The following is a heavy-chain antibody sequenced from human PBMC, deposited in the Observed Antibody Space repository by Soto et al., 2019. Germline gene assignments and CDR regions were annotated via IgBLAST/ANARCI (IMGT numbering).Heavy chain of an antibody. CDR3: ARLNNYGSDY. CDR2: IIPIFGTA. V-gene: IGHV1-69*13. D-gene: IGHD3-10*01. Sequence: GASVKVSCKASGGTFITFAISWVRQAPGQGLEWMGGIIPIFGTANYAQKFQGRVTINADESTNTAYMELSSLRSEDTAVYYCARLNNYGSDYWGQGTLVTVSS. CDR1: GGTFITFA. J-gene: IGHJ4*02.